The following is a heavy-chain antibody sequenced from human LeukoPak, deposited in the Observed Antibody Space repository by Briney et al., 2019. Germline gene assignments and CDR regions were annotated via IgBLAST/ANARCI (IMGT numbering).Heavy chain of an antibody. CDR2: IGYDGSKI. CDR3: AKEGRGGFDI. V-gene: IGHV3-30*02. Sequence: PGGSLRLSCAASGFTVSSNYMSWVRQAPGKGLEWVTFIGYDGSKIYYADSVKGRFTVSRDNSKNMLYLQMNSLRAEDTAVYYCAKEGRGGFDIWGQGTTVTVSS. CDR1: GFTVSSNY. D-gene: IGHD3-16*01. J-gene: IGHJ3*02.